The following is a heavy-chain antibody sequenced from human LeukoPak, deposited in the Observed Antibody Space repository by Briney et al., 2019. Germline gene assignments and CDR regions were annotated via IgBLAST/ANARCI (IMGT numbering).Heavy chain of an antibody. CDR3: ARDHGMATSYWYFDL. CDR2: TYYRSKWYN. CDR1: GDSVSSNSAA. Sequence: SQTLSLTCAISGDSVSSNSAAWNWIRQSPSRGLEWLGRTYYRSKWYNDYAVSVKSRITINPDTSKNQFSLKLSSVTAADTAVYYCARDHGMATSYWYFDLWGRGTLVTVSS. D-gene: IGHD5-24*01. J-gene: IGHJ2*01. V-gene: IGHV6-1*01.